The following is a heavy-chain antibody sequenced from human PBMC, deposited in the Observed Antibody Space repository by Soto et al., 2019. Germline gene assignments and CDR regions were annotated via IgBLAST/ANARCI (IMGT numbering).Heavy chain of an antibody. CDR2: ISYDGSNK. D-gene: IGHD6-19*01. CDR3: ARDPRGSGWYGGDY. J-gene: IGHJ4*02. Sequence: GGSLRLSCAASGFTFSSYAMHWVRQAPGKGLEWVAVISYDGSNKYYADSVKGRFTISRDNSKNTLYLQMNSLRAEDTAVYYCARDPRGSGWYGGDYWGQGTLVTVSS. V-gene: IGHV3-30-3*01. CDR1: GFTFSSYA.